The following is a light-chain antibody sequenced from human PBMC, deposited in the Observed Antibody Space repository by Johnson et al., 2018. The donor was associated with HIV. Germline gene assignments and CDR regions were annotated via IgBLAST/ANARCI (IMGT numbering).Light chain of an antibody. J-gene: IGLJ1*01. CDR2: DNN. CDR3: GTLDSSLSVLYV. V-gene: IGLV1-51*01. CDR1: SSNIGNNY. Sequence: QAVLTQPPSVSAAPGQKVTISCSGSSSNIGNNYVSWYQQLPGTAPKVLIYDNNKRPSGIPDRFSGSKSGTSATLGITGLQTGDEADYYCGTLDSSLSVLYVVGTGAKVAGL.